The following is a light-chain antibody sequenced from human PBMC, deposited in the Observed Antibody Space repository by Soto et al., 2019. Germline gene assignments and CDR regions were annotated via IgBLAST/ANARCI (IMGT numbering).Light chain of an antibody. CDR3: QHYNSYSEA. V-gene: IGKV1-5*03. Sequence: DLPMTQSPSTLSGSVGDRVTITCRASQTISSWLAWYQQKPGKAPKLLIYKASTLKSGVPSRFSGSGSGTEFTLTISSLQPDDFATYYCQHYNSYSEAFGQVTKVELK. CDR1: QTISSW. J-gene: IGKJ1*01. CDR2: KAS.